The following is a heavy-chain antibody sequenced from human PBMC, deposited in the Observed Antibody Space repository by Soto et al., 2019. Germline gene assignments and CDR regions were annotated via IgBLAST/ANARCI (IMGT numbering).Heavy chain of an antibody. D-gene: IGHD6-19*01. Sequence: LRLSCAASGFTFSSYSMNWVRQAPVKGLEWVSSISSSSSYIYYADSVKGRFTISRDNAKNSLYLQMNSLRAEDTAVYYCARDLVAVAGQNAFDIWGQGTMVTVSS. CDR2: ISSSSSYI. CDR1: GFTFSSYS. V-gene: IGHV3-21*01. CDR3: ARDLVAVAGQNAFDI. J-gene: IGHJ3*02.